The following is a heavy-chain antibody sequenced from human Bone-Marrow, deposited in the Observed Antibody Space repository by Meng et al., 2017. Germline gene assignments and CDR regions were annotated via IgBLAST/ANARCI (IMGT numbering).Heavy chain of an antibody. CDR3: ARHVEGFGSYYFDY. V-gene: IGHV5-51*01. CDR2: IFPGDSDP. Sequence: GGSLRLSCKGSGYNFANFWIGWVRQMPGKGLEWMGFIFPGDSDPTYSPSFQGQVTISADKSISTAYLQWSSLKASDTAMYYCARHVEGFGSYYFDYWGQGTLVTVSS. CDR1: GYNFANFW. D-gene: IGHD3-10*01. J-gene: IGHJ4*02.